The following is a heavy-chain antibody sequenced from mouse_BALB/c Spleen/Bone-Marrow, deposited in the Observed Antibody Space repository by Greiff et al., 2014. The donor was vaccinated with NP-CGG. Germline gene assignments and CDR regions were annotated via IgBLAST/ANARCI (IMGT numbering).Heavy chain of an antibody. D-gene: IGHD1-1*01. CDR2: IDPANGNT. J-gene: IGHJ2*01. Sequence: LVESGAELVKPGASVKLSCTASGFNIKDTYMHWVKQRPEQGLEWIGRIDPANGNTKYDPKFQGKATITADTSSNTAYLQLSSLTSEDTAVYYCARYYYGSSYFDYWGRGTTLTVSS. CDR3: ARYYYGSSYFDY. CDR1: GFNIKDTY. V-gene: IGHV14-3*02.